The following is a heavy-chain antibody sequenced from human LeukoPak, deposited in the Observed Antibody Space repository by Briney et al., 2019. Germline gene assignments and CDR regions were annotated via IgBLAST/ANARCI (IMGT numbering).Heavy chain of an antibody. Sequence: EGSLRLSCEASGFTFRSFAMSWVRQAPGKGLEWLSGISASGHYIYNADSVKGRFTISRDNSKNTLYIEINSLRAEDTAVYYCARDGSWGDYQFYFYMDVWGKGTTVTVSS. CDR2: ISASGHYI. CDR3: ARDGSWGDYQFYFYMDV. CDR1: GFTFRSFA. V-gene: IGHV3-23*01. D-gene: IGHD2-2*01. J-gene: IGHJ6*03.